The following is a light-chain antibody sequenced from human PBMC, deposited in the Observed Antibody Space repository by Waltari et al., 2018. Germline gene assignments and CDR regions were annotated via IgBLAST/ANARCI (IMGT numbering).Light chain of an antibody. CDR2: DVS. CDR3: SSYTSSSTQV. J-gene: IGLJ2*01. CDR1: SSDVGGSNY. V-gene: IGLV2-14*03. Sequence: QSALTQPASVSGSHGQSITISCTGTSSDVGGSNYVSWYQQHPGKAPKLMIYDVSNRPSGVSNRFSGSKSGNTASLTISGLQAEDEADYYCSSYTSSSTQVFGGGTKLTVL.